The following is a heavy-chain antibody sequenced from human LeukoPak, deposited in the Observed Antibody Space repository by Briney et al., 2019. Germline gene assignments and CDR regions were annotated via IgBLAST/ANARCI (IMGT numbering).Heavy chain of an antibody. D-gene: IGHD3-22*01. CDR3: ARESGYYGSSCYYKYYFDY. V-gene: IGHV1-18*01. CDR1: GYTFTSYG. J-gene: IGHJ4*02. Sequence: ASVKVSCKASGYTFTSYGIGWVRQAPGQGLEWMGWISAYNGNTNYAQKLQGRVTMTTNTYTSTAYMELRSLRSDDTALYYCARESGYYGSSCYYKYYFDYWGQGTLVTVSS. CDR2: ISAYNGNT.